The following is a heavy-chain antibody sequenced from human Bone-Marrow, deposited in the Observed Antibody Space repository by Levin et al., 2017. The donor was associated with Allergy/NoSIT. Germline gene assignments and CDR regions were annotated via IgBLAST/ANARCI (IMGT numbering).Heavy chain of an antibody. D-gene: IGHD6-13*01. CDR1: GGSIYTSNYY. CDR2: VYYSGTT. V-gene: IGHV4-39*01. Sequence: SETLSLTCTVSGGSIYTSNYYWAWIRQPPGKGLEWIAYVYYSGTTDYNPSLKSRVTLSVDTSKNQFSLRLTSVTAADTAVYFCARVGSSWSRRDGLDVWGQGTTVSVSS. CDR3: ARVGSSWSRRDGLDV. J-gene: IGHJ6*02.